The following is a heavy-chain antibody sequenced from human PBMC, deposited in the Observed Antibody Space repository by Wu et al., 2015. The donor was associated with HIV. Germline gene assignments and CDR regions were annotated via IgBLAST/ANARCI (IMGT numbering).Heavy chain of an antibody. D-gene: IGHD3-9*01. Sequence: QVQLVQSGAEVKKPGSSVKVSCKASGGTFSSYAISWVRQAPGQGLEWMGRIIPIFGTANYAQKFQGRVTITADESTSTAYMELSSLRSEDTAVYYCARDGIHDILTGYYNSEGAFDIWGQGTMVTVSS. V-gene: IGHV1-69*13. CDR3: ARDGIHDILTGYYNSEGAFDI. CDR1: GGTFSSYA. J-gene: IGHJ3*02. CDR2: IIPIFGTA.